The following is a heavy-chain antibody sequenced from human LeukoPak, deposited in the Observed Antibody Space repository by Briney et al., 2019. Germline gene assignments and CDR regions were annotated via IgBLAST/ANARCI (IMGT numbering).Heavy chain of an antibody. CDR1: GFTFSSYS. Sequence: PGGSLRLSCAASGFTFSSYSMNWARQAPGKGLEWVSSISSSSSYIYYADSVKGRFTISRDNAKNSLYLQMNSLRAEDTAVYYCARDDRGEEFDPWGQGTLVTVSS. V-gene: IGHV3-21*01. CDR2: ISSSSSYI. D-gene: IGHD3-10*01. CDR3: ARDDRGEEFDP. J-gene: IGHJ5*02.